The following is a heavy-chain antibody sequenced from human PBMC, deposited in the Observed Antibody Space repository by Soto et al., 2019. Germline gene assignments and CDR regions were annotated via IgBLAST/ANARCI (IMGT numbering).Heavy chain of an antibody. CDR2: IYYSGST. D-gene: IGHD3-22*01. V-gene: IGHV4-59*12. J-gene: IGHJ5*02. CDR1: GGSISSYY. Sequence: PSETLSLTCTVSGGSISSYYWSWIRQPPGKGLEWIGYIYYSGSTNYNPSLKSRVTISVDTSKNQFSLKLSSVTAADTAVYYCARDRMDYDSSGYYWRWFDPWGQGTLVTVSS. CDR3: ARDRMDYDSSGYYWRWFDP.